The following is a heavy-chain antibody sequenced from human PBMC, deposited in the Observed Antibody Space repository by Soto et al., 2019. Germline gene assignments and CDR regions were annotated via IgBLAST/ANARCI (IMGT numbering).Heavy chain of an antibody. J-gene: IGHJ4*02. D-gene: IGHD3-10*01. Sequence: QVQLQESGPGLVKPSETLSLTCTVSGDPITSYFWSWIRQPAGKGLEWIGHLFPGGTTSLNTSLESRVSMSIDTSKNQFSLTLTSVTAADTAMYYCARTLSGFTYGSRQFYFDYWGQGSLVTVSS. V-gene: IGHV4-4*07. CDR3: ARTLSGFTYGSRQFYFDY. CDR1: GDPITSYF. CDR2: LFPGGTT.